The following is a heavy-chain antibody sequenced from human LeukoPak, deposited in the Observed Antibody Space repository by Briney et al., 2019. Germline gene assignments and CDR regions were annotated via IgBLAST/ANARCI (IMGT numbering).Heavy chain of an antibody. J-gene: IGHJ4*02. CDR1: GFTFSSYG. V-gene: IGHV3-30*18. D-gene: IGHD6-13*01. CDR3: AKRMWQQLFTFDY. CDR2: ISYDGSNK. Sequence: PGRSLRLSCAASGFTFSSYGMHWVRQAPGEGLEWVAVISYDGSNKYYADSVRGRFTISRDNSKNTLYLQMNSLRAEDTAVYYCAKRMWQQLFTFDYWGQGTLVTVSS.